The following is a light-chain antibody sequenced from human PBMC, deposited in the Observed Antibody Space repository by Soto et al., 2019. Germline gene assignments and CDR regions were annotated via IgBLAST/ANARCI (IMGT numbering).Light chain of an antibody. CDR2: DAS. CDR3: QQYNTYST. Sequence: DIQMTQSPSTLSASVVDRVTITCRASQSISRWLAWYQQKPGKAPKALIYDASTLRSVVPSRFSGGGSGTEFTLTISSLQPDDFATYYCQQYNTYSTFGQGTRLEIK. V-gene: IGKV1-5*01. J-gene: IGKJ5*01. CDR1: QSISRW.